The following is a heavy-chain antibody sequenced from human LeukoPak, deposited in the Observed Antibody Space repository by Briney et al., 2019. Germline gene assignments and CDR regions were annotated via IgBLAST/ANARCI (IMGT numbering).Heavy chain of an antibody. J-gene: IGHJ5*02. CDR2: IRYDGSNK. Sequence: GGSLRLSCAASGFTFSSYGMHWVRQAPGKGLEWVAFIRYDGSNKYYADSVKGRFTISRDDSKNTLYLQMNSLRAEDTAVYYCAKRDCSGGSCYGGNWFDPWGQGTLVTVSS. CDR1: GFTFSSYG. CDR3: AKRDCSGGSCYGGNWFDP. V-gene: IGHV3-30*02. D-gene: IGHD2-15*01.